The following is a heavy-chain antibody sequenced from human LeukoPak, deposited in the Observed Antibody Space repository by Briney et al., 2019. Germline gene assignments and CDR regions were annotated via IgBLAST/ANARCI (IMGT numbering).Heavy chain of an antibody. J-gene: IGHJ4*02. Sequence: SETLSLTCTVSGGSISSYYWSWIRQPPGKGLEWIGYIYYSGSTNYNPSLKSRVTISVDTSKNQFSLKLSSVTAADTAVYYCARGRYYDFWSGSRGPLDYWGQGTLATVSS. CDR2: IYYSGST. CDR1: GGSISSYY. CDR3: ARGRYYDFWSGSRGPLDY. V-gene: IGHV4-59*01. D-gene: IGHD3-3*01.